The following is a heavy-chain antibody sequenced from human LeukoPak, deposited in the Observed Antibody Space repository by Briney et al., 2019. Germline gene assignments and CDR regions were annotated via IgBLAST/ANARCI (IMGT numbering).Heavy chain of an antibody. CDR3: ARGGDIVVVPAAIGGRGPKTHAFDI. D-gene: IGHD2-2*02. CDR1: GGSFSGYY. V-gene: IGHV4-34*01. Sequence: PSETLSLTCAVYGGSFSGYYWSWIRQPPGKGLEWIGEINHSGSTNYNPSLKSRVTIPVDTSKNQFSLKLSSVTAADTAVYYCARGGDIVVVPAAIGGRGPKTHAFDIWGQGKMVTVFS. J-gene: IGHJ3*02. CDR2: INHSGST.